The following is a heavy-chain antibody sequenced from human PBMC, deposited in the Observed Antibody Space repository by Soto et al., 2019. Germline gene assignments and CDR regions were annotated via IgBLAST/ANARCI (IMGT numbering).Heavy chain of an antibody. V-gene: IGHV1-2*02. J-gene: IGHJ3*02. CDR2: INPNRGGT. Sequence: SGEVGFRGTWYTFPCDYMNWVRQAPGQGLEWMGWINPNRGGTNYAQKFQGRVTMTRDTSISTAYMELSRLRSDDTAVYYCARAPWAFDIWGPGTMVRVSS. CDR1: WYTFPCDY. CDR3: ARAPWAFDI.